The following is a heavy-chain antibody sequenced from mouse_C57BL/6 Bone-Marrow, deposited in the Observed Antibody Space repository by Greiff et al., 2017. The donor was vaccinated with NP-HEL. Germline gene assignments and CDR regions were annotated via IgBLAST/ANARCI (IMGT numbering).Heavy chain of an antibody. Sequence: VKLQQPGTELVKPGASVKLSCKASGYTFTSYWMHWVKQRPGQGLEWIGNINPSNGGTNYNEKFKCKATLTVDKSSSTAYMQLSSLTSEDSAVYYCARSVIYYYGSSSFDYWGQGTTLTVSS. CDR2: INPSNGGT. D-gene: IGHD1-1*01. CDR3: ARSVIYYYGSSSFDY. V-gene: IGHV1-53*01. CDR1: GYTFTSYW. J-gene: IGHJ2*01.